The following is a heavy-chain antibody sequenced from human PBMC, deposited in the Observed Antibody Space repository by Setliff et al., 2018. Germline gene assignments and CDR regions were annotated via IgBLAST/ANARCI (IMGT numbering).Heavy chain of an antibody. Sequence: GPSVKVSCKASGYTFTGYYMYWVRQAPGQGLEWMGRINPNSGGANSAQKFQGRVTMTRDTSISTAYMELSRLRSDDTAVYYCARDTLGYGDYVGFDIWGQGTMVTVS. D-gene: IGHD4-17*01. J-gene: IGHJ3*02. V-gene: IGHV1-2*06. CDR2: INPNSGGA. CDR3: ARDTLGYGDYVGFDI. CDR1: GYTFTGYY.